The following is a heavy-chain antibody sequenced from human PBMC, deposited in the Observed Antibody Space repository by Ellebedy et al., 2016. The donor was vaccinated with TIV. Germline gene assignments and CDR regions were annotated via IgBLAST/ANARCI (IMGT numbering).Heavy chain of an antibody. V-gene: IGHV3-7*03. J-gene: IGHJ6*02. CDR3: VRDSVKPGGVYYYGMDV. CDR1: GFTFSRYW. CDR2: INQPGTET. Sequence: GESLKISCGGSGFTFSRYWMSWVRQVPGKGLEWLVNINQPGTETYGVDSVRDRFTISRDNAKNSLYLQMNYLRPEDTAIYYCVRDSVKPGGVYYYGMDVWGQGTAVTVSS. D-gene: IGHD4-17*01.